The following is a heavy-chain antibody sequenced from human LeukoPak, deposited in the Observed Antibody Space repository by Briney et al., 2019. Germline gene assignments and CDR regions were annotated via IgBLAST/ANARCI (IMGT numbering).Heavy chain of an antibody. CDR2: IWSDGVNK. CDR1: GFTFSAHG. CDR3: ARGPRGSTWAVFDY. Sequence: GGSRRLACAASGFTFSAHGMHWVRQAPGKGLDWVAVIWSDGVNKFYADSVKGRFTISRDNSKNTLYLEVDSLRAEDTAVYYCARGPRGSTWAVFDYWGQGALVTVSS. V-gene: IGHV3-33*01. D-gene: IGHD7-27*01. J-gene: IGHJ4*02.